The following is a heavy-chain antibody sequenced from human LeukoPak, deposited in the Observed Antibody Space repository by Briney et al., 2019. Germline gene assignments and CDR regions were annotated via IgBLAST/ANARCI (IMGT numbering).Heavy chain of an antibody. CDR3: ARAGSGWDYEDFDY. D-gene: IGHD5-12*01. CDR2: INHSGST. J-gene: IGHJ4*02. V-gene: IGHV4-34*01. CDR1: GGSFSGYY. Sequence: PSETLSLTCAVYGGSFSGYYWSWLRQPPGKGLEWIGEINHSGSTNYNPSLKSRVTISVDTSENQFSLKLSSVTAADTAVYYCARAGSGWDYEDFDYWGQGTLVTVSS.